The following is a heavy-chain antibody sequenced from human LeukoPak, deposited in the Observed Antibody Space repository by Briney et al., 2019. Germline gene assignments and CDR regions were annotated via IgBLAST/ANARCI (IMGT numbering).Heavy chain of an antibody. Sequence: GGSLRLSCAASGFTFNDYGMSWVRQAPGKGLEWVSGINWNGGRTGYADSMKGRFIISRDNAKNSLYLQVNSLRAEDTALYYCARGKSGYCSGGSCRHYFDYWGQGTLVTVSS. CDR1: GFTFNDYG. CDR3: ARGKSGYCSGGSCRHYFDY. J-gene: IGHJ4*02. D-gene: IGHD2-15*01. CDR2: INWNGGRT. V-gene: IGHV3-20*04.